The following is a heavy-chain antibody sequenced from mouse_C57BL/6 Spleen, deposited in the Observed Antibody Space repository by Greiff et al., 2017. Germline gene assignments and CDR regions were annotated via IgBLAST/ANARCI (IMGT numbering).Heavy chain of an antibody. CDR3: AKRGSGSSYGYYAMDY. CDR2: IWGGGST. V-gene: IGHV2-9*01. Sequence: VKVVESGPGLVAPSQSLSITCTVSGFSLTSYGVDWVRQPPGKGLEWLGVIWGGGSTNYNSALMSRLSISKDNSKSQVFLKMNSLQTDDTAMYYCAKRGSGSSYGYYAMDYWCQGTSVTVSS. CDR1: GFSLTSYG. J-gene: IGHJ4*01. D-gene: IGHD1-1*01.